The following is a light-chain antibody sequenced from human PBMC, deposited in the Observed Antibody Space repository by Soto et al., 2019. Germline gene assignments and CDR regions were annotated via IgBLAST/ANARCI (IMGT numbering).Light chain of an antibody. CDR2: CAS. J-gene: IGKJ1*01. CDR3: QQYYSTPT. Sequence: DIVMTQSPDSLAVSLGERATINCKSSQSVLYSSNNKNYLAWYQQKPGQPPKLLIYCASTRESGVPDRFSGSGSGIDFTLTISSLQAEDVAVYYCQQYYSTPTFGQGTKVEIK. CDR1: QSVLYSSNNKNY. V-gene: IGKV4-1*01.